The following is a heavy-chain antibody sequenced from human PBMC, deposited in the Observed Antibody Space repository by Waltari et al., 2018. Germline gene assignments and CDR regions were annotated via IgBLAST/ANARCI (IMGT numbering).Heavy chain of an antibody. D-gene: IGHD4-17*01. J-gene: IGHJ2*01. CDR3: AGPFPGGGVTRHYFDL. CDR1: GGSTSNYY. Sequence: QVQLQESGPGLVKPWETLSLTCGVSGGSTSNYYWSWIRQFPGRGLEWIGYISYSGSTNSHPPPKGRVTLAVDGNHVPLGMTPLTAPDTAVYFGAGPFPGGGVTRHYFDLWGRGTPVTVSS. CDR2: ISYSGST. V-gene: IGHV4-59*08.